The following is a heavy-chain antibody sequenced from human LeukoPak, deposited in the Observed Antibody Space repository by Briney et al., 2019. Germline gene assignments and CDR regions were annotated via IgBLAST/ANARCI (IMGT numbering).Heavy chain of an antibody. CDR3: GRAEHDWGPD. V-gene: IGHV6-1*01. Sequence: SQTLSLTCAISGDSVSGNRATWNWLRQSPSRGLEWLGRIYYRSKWYADYAVSVKGRITINPDTSKNQFSLLLNSVTPEDTAVYFCGRAEHDWGPDWGQGTLVTVSS. CDR2: IYYRSKWYA. D-gene: IGHD3-9*01. J-gene: IGHJ4*02. CDR1: GDSVSGNRAT.